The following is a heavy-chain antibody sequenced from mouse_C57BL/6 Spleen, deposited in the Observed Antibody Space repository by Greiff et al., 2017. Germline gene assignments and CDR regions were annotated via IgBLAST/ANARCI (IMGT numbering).Heavy chain of an antibody. V-gene: IGHV5-4*01. D-gene: IGHD1-2*01. J-gene: IGHJ2*01. CDR1: GFTFSSYA. Sequence: EVKLVESGGGLVKPGGSLKLSCAASGFTFSSYAMSWVRQTPEKRLEWVATISDGGSYTYYPDNVKGRFTISRDNAKNNLYLQMSHLKSEDTAMYYCARDGYAYYFDYWGQGSPLTVSS. CDR2: ISDGGSYT. CDR3: ARDGYAYYFDY.